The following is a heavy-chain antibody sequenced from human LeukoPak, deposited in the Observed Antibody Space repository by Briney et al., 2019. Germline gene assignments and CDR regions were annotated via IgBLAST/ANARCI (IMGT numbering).Heavy chain of an antibody. CDR2: GSERGGT. Sequence: PSETLSLTCTVSGGSISSGDYYWSWIRQPPGKGLEWIGEGSERGGTKFNPSLKSRVTISADTSKNQFSLKLSSVTAADTAVYHCAKNGQSGFSFDPWGRGTLVTVSS. J-gene: IGHJ5*02. CDR3: AKNGQSGFSFDP. V-gene: IGHV4-61*08. D-gene: IGHD1-26*01. CDR1: GGSISSGDYY.